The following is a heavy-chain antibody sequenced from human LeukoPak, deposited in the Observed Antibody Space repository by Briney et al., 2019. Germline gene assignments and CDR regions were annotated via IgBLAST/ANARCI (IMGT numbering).Heavy chain of an antibody. V-gene: IGHV1-2*04. CDR2: INPNSGGT. D-gene: IGHD6-13*01. CDR1: GYTFTGYY. Sequence: ASVKVSCKASGYTFTGYYMHWVRQAPGQGLEWMGWINPNSGGTNYAQKFQGWVTMTRDTSISTAYMELSRLRSDDTAVYYCAIGPSSTPYYYYGMDVWGRGTTVTVSS. CDR3: AIGPSSTPYYYYGMDV. J-gene: IGHJ6*02.